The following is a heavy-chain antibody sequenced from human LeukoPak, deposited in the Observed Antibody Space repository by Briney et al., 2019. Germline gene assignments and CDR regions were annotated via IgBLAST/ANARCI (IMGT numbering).Heavy chain of an antibody. J-gene: IGHJ4*02. CDR1: GFTFTSYS. D-gene: IGHD6-25*01. V-gene: IGHV3-23*01. Sequence: GGSLRLSCAASGFTFTSYSMNWVRQAPGKGLEWVSIISGSGGSTNYAYYADSVKGRFTISRDNSRNTLYLQMNSLRAEDTAVYYCAKSGFDYWGQGTLVTVSS. CDR2: ISGSGGSTNYA. CDR3: AKSGFDY.